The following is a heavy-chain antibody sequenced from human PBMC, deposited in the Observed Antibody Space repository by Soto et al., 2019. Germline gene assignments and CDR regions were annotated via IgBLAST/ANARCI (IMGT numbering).Heavy chain of an antibody. CDR2: IRSEANGGTT. J-gene: IGHJ4*02. V-gene: IGHV3-49*04. D-gene: IGHD3-22*01. CDR3: TRYYYESSGYYVY. Sequence: GGSLRLSCTGSGFTFGGYAWSWVRQAPGKGLEWVGVIRSEANGGTTDSAASMKGRIHISRDHSKRIAYMEINSLQTEDTAEYYCTRYYYESSGYYVYWGQGALVSVS. CDR1: GFTFGGYA.